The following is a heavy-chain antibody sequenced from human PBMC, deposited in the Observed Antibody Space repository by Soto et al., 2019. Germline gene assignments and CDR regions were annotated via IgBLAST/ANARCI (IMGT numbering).Heavy chain of an antibody. CDR1: GFTFSSYG. Sequence: GGSLRLSCAASGFTFSSYGMHWVRQAPGKGLEWVAVISYDGSNKYYADSVKGRFTISRDNSKNTLYLQMNSLRAEDTAVYYCAKASSSWYIIDYWGQGTLVTVSS. CDR3: AKASSSWYIIDY. D-gene: IGHD6-13*01. V-gene: IGHV3-30*18. CDR2: ISYDGSNK. J-gene: IGHJ4*02.